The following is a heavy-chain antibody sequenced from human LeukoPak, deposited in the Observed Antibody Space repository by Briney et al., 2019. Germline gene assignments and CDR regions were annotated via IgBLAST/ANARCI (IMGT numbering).Heavy chain of an antibody. J-gene: IGHJ4*02. CDR3: AREAIAAGKNFDY. V-gene: IGHV1-46*01. CDR1: GYAITSHF. Sequence: ASVKVSCKTSGYAITSHFMHWVRQAPGQGLEWVGTIHPDGETTTYGQKFQDRVTMTCDTSTSTVYMDLSSLRSEDTAVYYCAREAIAAGKNFDYWGQGTQVTVSS. CDR2: IHPDGETT. D-gene: IGHD6-25*01.